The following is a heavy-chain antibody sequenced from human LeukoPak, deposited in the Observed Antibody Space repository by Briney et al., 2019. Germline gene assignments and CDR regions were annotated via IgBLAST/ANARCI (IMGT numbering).Heavy chain of an antibody. CDR2: ISGSGGST. D-gene: IGHD6-13*01. CDR3: AKVGIAAAALPAIRPGEGYFDY. Sequence: PSETLSLTCTVSGGSISSGGYYWSWVRQAPGEGLEWVSAISGSGGSTYYADSVKGRFTISRDNSKNTLYLQMNSLRAEDTAVYYCAKVGIAAAALPAIRPGEGYFDYRGQGTLVTVSS. V-gene: IGHV3-23*01. J-gene: IGHJ4*02. CDR1: GGSISSGGYY.